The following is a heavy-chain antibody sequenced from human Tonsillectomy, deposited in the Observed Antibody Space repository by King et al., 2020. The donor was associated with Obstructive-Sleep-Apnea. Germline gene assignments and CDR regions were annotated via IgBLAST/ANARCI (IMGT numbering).Heavy chain of an antibody. Sequence: HSGSADYNPSLKSRVIISVDPAKNQFSLRLSSATAADTAVYYCARHRRGTSRGNFCDYWGQGTLVSVST. CDR3: ARHRRGTSRGNFCDY. J-gene: IGHJ4*02. V-gene: IGHV4-30-2*04. D-gene: IGHD1-1*01. CDR2: HSGSA.